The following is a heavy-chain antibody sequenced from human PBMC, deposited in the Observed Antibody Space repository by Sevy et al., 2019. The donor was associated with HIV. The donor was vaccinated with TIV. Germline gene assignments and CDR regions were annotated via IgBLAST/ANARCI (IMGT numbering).Heavy chain of an antibody. CDR2: ISSNGGST. J-gene: IGHJ4*02. D-gene: IGHD6-13*01. CDR1: GFTFSSYA. CDR3: RTVYSSSWYYFDY. V-gene: IGHV3-64D*06. Sequence: GGSLRLSCSASGFTFSSYAMHWVRQAPGKGLEYVSAISSNGGSTYYADSVKDRFTISRDNSKNTLYLQMSSLRAEDTAVYYCRTVYSSSWYYFDYWGQGTLVTVSS.